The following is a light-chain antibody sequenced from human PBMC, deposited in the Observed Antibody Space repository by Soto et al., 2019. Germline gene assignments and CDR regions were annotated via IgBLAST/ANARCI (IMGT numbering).Light chain of an antibody. V-gene: IGKV3-15*01. CDR1: QNVGRN. CDR3: QQYNNWPPMST. J-gene: IGKJ2*01. CDR2: GTS. Sequence: EIVMTQSPDTLSVSPGERATLSCRASQNVGRNVAWYQQRPGQAPRLLIHGTSTRAADIPARFSGSVSGTEFTLTINRLQPEDFVIYSCQQYNNWPPMSTFGQGTKLEMK.